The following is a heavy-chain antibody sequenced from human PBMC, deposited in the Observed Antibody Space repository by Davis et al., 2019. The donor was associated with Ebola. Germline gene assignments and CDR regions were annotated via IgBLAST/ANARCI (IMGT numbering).Heavy chain of an antibody. CDR1: GGSISTYY. Sequence: SETLSLTCTVSGGSISTYYWSWIRQPPGKGLEWIGEINHSGSTNYNPSLKSRVTISVDTSKNQFSLKLSSVAAADTAVYYCARGGSVWDPWGQGTLVTVSS. J-gene: IGHJ5*02. CDR2: INHSGST. D-gene: IGHD2-21*01. CDR3: ARGGSVWDP. V-gene: IGHV4-34*01.